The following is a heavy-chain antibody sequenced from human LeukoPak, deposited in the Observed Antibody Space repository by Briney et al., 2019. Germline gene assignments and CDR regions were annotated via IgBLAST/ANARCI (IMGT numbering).Heavy chain of an antibody. Sequence: PGGSLRLSCAAAGFTFSDYYRSWIRQAPGKGLEWVSYISSSGSTIYYADSVKGRFTISRDNAKNSLYLQMNSLRAEDTAVYYCARVSSGYYGSGNAFDIWGQGTMVTVSS. CDR3: ARVSSGYYGSGNAFDI. CDR2: ISSSGSTI. V-gene: IGHV3-11*01. CDR1: GFTFSDYY. J-gene: IGHJ3*02. D-gene: IGHD3-10*01.